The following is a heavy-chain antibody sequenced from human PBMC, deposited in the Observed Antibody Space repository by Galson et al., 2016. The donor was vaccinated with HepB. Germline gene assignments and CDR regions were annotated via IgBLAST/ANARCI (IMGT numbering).Heavy chain of an antibody. Sequence: SETLSLTCSVSRGSIGVYYLSWIRQPPGKGLEWIGFIAYTGSTAYNPSLKSRVTISLNTSKNQFSLKLTSMTAADSAVYYCARGGTKTDGFDIWGQGTVVTVSS. CDR1: RGSIGVYY. CDR3: ARGGTKTDGFDI. J-gene: IGHJ3*02. CDR2: IAYTGST. D-gene: IGHD1-7*01. V-gene: IGHV4-59*01.